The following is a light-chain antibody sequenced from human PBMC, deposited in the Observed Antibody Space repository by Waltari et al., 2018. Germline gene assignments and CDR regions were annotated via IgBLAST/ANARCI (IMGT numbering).Light chain of an antibody. CDR2: AAS. Sequence: DAQLTQSPSSLIASVGDTVTITCRVGRDFRNYLNWLQQKPGKAPKTLVFAASSLQGGVPSRFSAFGFGTEFTLTITSLRPDDSATYYCQQSYTSPRTFGQGT. CDR1: RDFRNY. V-gene: IGKV1-39*01. J-gene: IGKJ1*01. CDR3: QQSYTSPRT.